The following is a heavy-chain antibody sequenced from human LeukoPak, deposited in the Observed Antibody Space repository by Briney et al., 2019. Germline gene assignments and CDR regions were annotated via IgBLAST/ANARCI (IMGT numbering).Heavy chain of an antibody. J-gene: IGHJ4*02. CDR1: GVSFSSYT. D-gene: IGHD1-7*01. Sequence: GGSLRLSCAASGVSFSSYTMNWVRQAPGKGLEWVSSISSSSSYIYYADSVKGRFTISRDNAKNSLYLQMNSLRVEDTAVYYCARDPMGTGTTGFGYWGQGTLVTVPS. V-gene: IGHV3-21*01. CDR3: ARDPMGTGTTGFGY. CDR2: ISSSSSYI.